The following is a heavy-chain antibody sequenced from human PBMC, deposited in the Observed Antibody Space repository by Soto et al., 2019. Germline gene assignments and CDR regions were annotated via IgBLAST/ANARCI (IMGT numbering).Heavy chain of an antibody. CDR3: ARQDHGDYEFFFDY. V-gene: IGHV4-39*01. CDR2: ISSIGST. CDR1: GASIISTTKY. Sequence: KGSETLSLTCTVSGASIISTTKYWGWIRQPPGRGLEWIGTISSIGSTYYNPSLEGRVTISVDTSKNQFSLKVTSVTAADTGLYYCARQDHGDYEFFFDYWGQGTLVTVSS. D-gene: IGHD4-17*01. J-gene: IGHJ4*02.